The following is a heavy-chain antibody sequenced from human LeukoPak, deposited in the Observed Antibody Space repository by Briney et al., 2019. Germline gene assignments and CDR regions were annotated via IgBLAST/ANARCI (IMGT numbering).Heavy chain of an antibody. CDR3: ARGDGSGSYRDTFDY. CDR2: ISYDGSNK. J-gene: IGHJ4*02. CDR1: GFTFSSYA. D-gene: IGHD3-10*01. V-gene: IGHV3-30*07. Sequence: PGGSLRLSCAASGFTFSSYAMHWVRQAPGKGLEWVAVISYDGSNKYYADSVKGRFTVSRDNAKNTLYLQMNSLRAEDTAMYYCARGDGSGSYRDTFDYWGRGTLVTVSS.